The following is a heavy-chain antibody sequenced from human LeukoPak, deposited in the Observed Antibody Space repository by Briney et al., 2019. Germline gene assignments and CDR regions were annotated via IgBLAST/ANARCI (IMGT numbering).Heavy chain of an antibody. J-gene: IGHJ4*02. Sequence: GASVKVSCKASGRTFSSYAISWVRQAPGQGLEWMGGIIPIFGTANYAQKFQGRVTITADKSTSTAYMELSSLRSEDTAVYYCALQAAGTGSWGQGTLVTVSS. CDR3: ALQAAGTGS. V-gene: IGHV1-69*06. D-gene: IGHD6-13*01. CDR1: GRTFSSYA. CDR2: IIPIFGTA.